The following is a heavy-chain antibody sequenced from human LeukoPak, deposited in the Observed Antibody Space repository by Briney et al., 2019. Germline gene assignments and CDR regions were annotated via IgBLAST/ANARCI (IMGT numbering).Heavy chain of an antibody. J-gene: IGHJ4*02. Sequence: GGSLRLSCAASGFTVSSNYMSWVRQAPGKGLEWVSVIYSGGSTYYADSVKGRFTISRDNSKNTLYLQMNSLRAEDTAVYYCARKYLTSSSLYFDYWGQETLVTVSS. V-gene: IGHV3-53*01. CDR2: IYSGGST. CDR1: GFTVSSNY. CDR3: ARKYLTSSSLYFDY. D-gene: IGHD6-6*01.